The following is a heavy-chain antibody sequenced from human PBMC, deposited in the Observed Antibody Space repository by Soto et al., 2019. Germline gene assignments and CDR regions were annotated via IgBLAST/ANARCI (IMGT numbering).Heavy chain of an antibody. CDR1: GFTFSSYG. CDR3: ERDSSGSYWAVPYYYYYGMDV. V-gene: IGHV3-33*01. CDR2: IWYDGSNK. Sequence: GGSLRLSCAASGFTFSSYGMHWVRQAPGKGLEWVAVIWYDGSNKYYADSVKGRFTISRDNSKNPLYLQMNSLRAEDTAVYYYERDSSGSYWAVPYYYYYGMDVWGQGTTVTVSS. J-gene: IGHJ6*02. D-gene: IGHD1-26*01.